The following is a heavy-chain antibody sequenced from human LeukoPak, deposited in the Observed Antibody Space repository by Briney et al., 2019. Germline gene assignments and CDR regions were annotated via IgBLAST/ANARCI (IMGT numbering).Heavy chain of an antibody. V-gene: IGHV1-3*01. D-gene: IGHD5-12*01. CDR3: ARSSGYDLYLFDY. Sequence: ASVKVSCKASGYTFTSYAMHWVRQAPGQRLEWMGWINAGNGNTKYSQKFQGRVTITRDTSASTAYMELSSLRSEDTAVYYCARSSGYDLYLFDYWGQGTLVTVSS. J-gene: IGHJ4*02. CDR2: INAGNGNT. CDR1: GYTFTSYA.